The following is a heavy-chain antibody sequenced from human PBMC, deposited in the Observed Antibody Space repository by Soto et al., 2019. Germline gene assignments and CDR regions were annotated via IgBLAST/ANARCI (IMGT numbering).Heavy chain of an antibody. J-gene: IGHJ6*02. V-gene: IGHV3-30*18. Sequence: PGGSLRLSCAASGFTFSSYGMHWVRQAPGKGLEWVAVISYDGSNKYYADSVKGRFTISRDNSKSTLYLQMNSLRAEDTAVYYCAKTDIVVVPAAVYYYYGMDVWGQGTTVTVSS. CDR3: AKTDIVVVPAAVYYYYGMDV. CDR2: ISYDGSNK. D-gene: IGHD2-2*01. CDR1: GFTFSSYG.